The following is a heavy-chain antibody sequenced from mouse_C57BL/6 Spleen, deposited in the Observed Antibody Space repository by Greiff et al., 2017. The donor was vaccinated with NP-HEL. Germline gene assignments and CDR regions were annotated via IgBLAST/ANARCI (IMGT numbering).Heavy chain of an antibody. CDR1: GYTFTDYY. V-gene: IGHV1-26*01. J-gene: IGHJ3*01. CDR2: INPNNGGT. CDR3: AGAYYSNYELAY. Sequence: EVQLQQSGPELVKPGASVKISCKASGYTFTDYYMTWVKQSHGKSLEWIGDINPNNGGTSYNQKFKGKATLTVDKSSSTAYMELRSLTSEDSAVYYCAGAYYSNYELAYWGQGTLVTVSA. D-gene: IGHD2-5*01.